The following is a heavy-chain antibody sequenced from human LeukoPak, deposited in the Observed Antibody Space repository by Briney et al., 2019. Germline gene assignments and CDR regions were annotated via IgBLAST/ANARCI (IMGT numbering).Heavy chain of an antibody. J-gene: IGHJ4*02. CDR1: GFTCSSYS. D-gene: IGHD3-22*01. CDR2: ISSSSSTI. V-gene: IGHV3-48*04. Sequence: GGSLSLSCAASGFTCSSYSMNWVRQAQGQGLEWVSYISSSSSTIYYADSVKGRFTISRDDAKNSLYLQMNSLRAEDTAVYYCAREDYDTIDYWGQGTLVTVSS. CDR3: AREDYDTIDY.